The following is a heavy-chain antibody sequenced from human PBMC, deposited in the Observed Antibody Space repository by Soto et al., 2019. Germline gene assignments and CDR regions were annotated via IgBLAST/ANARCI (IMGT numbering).Heavy chain of an antibody. D-gene: IGHD3-3*01. J-gene: IGHJ6*03. CDR1: GGTISSSGYY. CDR3: AAVDFWSGYYTLGYYYYYMDV. CDR2: IYYSGST. Sequence: PSETQSLTCTVSGGTISSSGYYWGWIRQPPGKGLEWIGSIYYSGSTYYNPSLKSRVTISVDTSKNQFSLKLSSVTAADTAVYYCAAVDFWSGYYTLGYYYYYMDVWGKGTTVTVSS. V-gene: IGHV4-39*01.